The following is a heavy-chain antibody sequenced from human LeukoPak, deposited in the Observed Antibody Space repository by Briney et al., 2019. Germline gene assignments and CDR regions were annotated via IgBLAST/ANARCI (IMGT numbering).Heavy chain of an antibody. CDR2: IYSGGNT. Sequence: GGSLRLSCTVSGFTVSINSMSWVRQAPGKGLEWVSFIYSGGNTRYSDSVKGRFTISRDNSKNTLYLQMNSLRAEDTAVYYCARRAGEYSHPYDYWGQGTLVTVSS. J-gene: IGHJ4*02. CDR3: ARRAGEYSHPYDY. V-gene: IGHV3-53*01. D-gene: IGHD4-17*01. CDR1: GFTVSINS.